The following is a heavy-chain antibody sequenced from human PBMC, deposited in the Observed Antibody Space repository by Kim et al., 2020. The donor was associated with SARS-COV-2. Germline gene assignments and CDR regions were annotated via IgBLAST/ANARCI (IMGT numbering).Heavy chain of an antibody. D-gene: IGHD3-9*01. CDR3: ASKGTYYDILTGYFTGDYYYGMDV. CDR2: IYYSGST. V-gene: IGHV4-59*01. Sequence: SETLSLTCTVSGGSISSYYWSWIRQPPGKGLEWIGYIYYSGSTNYNPSLKSRVTISVDTSKNQFSLKLSSVTAADTAVYYCASKGTYYDILTGYFTGDYYYGMDVWGQGTTVTVSS. J-gene: IGHJ6*02. CDR1: GGSISSYY.